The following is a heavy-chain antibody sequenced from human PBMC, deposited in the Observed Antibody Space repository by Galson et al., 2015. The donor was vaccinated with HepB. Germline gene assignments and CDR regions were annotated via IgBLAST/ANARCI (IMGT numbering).Heavy chain of an antibody. CDR3: ARVLGEYYDSRGYSYYFDY. V-gene: IGHV1-18*04. Sequence: SVKVSCKASGYTFTSYGISWVRQAPGQGLEWMGWISAYNGNTNYAQKLQGRVTMTTDTSTSTAYMELRSLRSDDTAVYYCARVLGEYYDSRGYSYYFDYWGQGTLVTVSS. D-gene: IGHD3-22*01. J-gene: IGHJ4*02. CDR2: ISAYNGNT. CDR1: GYTFTSYG.